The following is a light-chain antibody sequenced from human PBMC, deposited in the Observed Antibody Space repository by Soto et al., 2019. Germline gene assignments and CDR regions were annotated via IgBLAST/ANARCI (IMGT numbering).Light chain of an antibody. J-gene: IGLJ1*01. V-gene: IGLV2-23*01. Sequence: HSALTQPASVSGSPGQSITISCTGTSSDVGSYKFVSWYQQHPGKGPKLMIYEDNKRPSGVSDRFSGSKSGNTASLTISGLQAEDEADYYCCSYTGSSTYVFGTGTKVTVL. CDR2: EDN. CDR3: CSYTGSSTYV. CDR1: SSDVGSYKF.